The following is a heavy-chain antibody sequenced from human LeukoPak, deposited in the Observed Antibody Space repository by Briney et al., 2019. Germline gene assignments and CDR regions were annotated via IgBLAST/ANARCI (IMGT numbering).Heavy chain of an antibody. CDR2: ISYDGSNK. CDR3: AKDGSWYGDIDY. J-gene: IGHJ4*02. CDR1: RFTFSSYG. Sequence: GGSLRLSCAASRFTFSSYGMHWVRQAPGKGLERVAVISYDGSNKYYADSVKGRFTISRDNSKNTLYLQMNSLRAEDTAVYYCAKDGSWYGDIDYWGQGTLVTVSS. V-gene: IGHV3-30*18. D-gene: IGHD6-13*01.